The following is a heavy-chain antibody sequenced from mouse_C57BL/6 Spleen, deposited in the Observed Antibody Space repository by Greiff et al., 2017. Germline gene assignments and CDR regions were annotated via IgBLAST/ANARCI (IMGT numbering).Heavy chain of an antibody. V-gene: IGHV1-72*01. CDR3: ALYYDYAWFAY. CDR2: IDPNSGGT. D-gene: IGHD2-4*01. Sequence: VQLQQPGAELVKPGASVKLSCKASGYTFTSYWMHWVKQRPGRGLEWIGRIDPNSGGTKYNEKFKSKATLTVDKHSSTAYMQLSSLTSEDSAVYYCALYYDYAWFAYWGQGTLVTVSA. CDR1: GYTFTSYW. J-gene: IGHJ3*01.